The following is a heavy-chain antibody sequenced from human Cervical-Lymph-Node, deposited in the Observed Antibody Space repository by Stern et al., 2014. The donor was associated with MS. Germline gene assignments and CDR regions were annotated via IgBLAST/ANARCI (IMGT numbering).Heavy chain of an antibody. CDR1: GVSFNMDR. V-gene: IGHV1-69*01. D-gene: IGHD6-13*01. J-gene: IGHJ5*02. CDR3: ARNQGGIADT. Sequence: QLVQSGAEVKKPGSSVKVSCKASGVSFNMDRISWVRQAPGQGLEWMRGLTHIFGTATHTQKFQGRVTTTADVSTSTAYMELTSLRSEYTAVYFCARNQGGIADTWGQGTLVIVSS. CDR2: LTHIFGTA.